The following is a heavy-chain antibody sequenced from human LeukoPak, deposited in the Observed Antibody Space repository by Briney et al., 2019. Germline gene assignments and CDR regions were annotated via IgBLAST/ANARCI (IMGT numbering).Heavy chain of an antibody. V-gene: IGHV3-43*02. D-gene: IGHD6-6*01. CDR3: AKEIAARTYYYGMDV. Sequence: GGSLRLSCAASGFTFDDYAMHWVRQAPGKGLEWVSLISGDGGSTYYADSVKGRFTISRDNSENSLYLQMNSLRTEDTALYYCAKEIAARTYYYGMDVWGQGTTVTVSS. CDR2: ISGDGGST. CDR1: GFTFDDYA. J-gene: IGHJ6*02.